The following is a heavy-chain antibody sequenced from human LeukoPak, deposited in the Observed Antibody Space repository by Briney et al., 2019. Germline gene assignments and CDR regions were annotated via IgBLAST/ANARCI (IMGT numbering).Heavy chain of an antibody. CDR1: GGTFSSYA. Sequence: SVKVSCKASGGTFSSYAISWVRQAPGQGLEWMGGIIPIFGTANYAQKFQGRVTITTDESTSTAYMELSSLRSEDTAVYYCARVGYCSGGSCYGLYDYWGQGTLVSVSS. V-gene: IGHV1-69*05. CDR2: IIPIFGTA. CDR3: ARVGYCSGGSCYGLYDY. J-gene: IGHJ4*02. D-gene: IGHD2-15*01.